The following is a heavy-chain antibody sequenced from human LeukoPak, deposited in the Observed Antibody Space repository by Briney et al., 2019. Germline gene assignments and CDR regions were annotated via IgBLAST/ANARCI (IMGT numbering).Heavy chain of an antibody. CDR2: ISHSGST. CDR1: GGSISSGGYY. J-gene: IGHJ5*02. D-gene: IGHD2-2*01. V-gene: IGHV4-30-2*01. CDR3: ARDWGSCSTTSCRHFDT. Sequence: PSETLSLTCTVSGGSISSGGYYWSCIRQPPGKGLECIGYISHSGSTYYNPSLTGRVTISVDRSKNQFSLKLNSVTAADTAVYYCARDWGSCSTTSCRHFDTWGQGTLVTVSS.